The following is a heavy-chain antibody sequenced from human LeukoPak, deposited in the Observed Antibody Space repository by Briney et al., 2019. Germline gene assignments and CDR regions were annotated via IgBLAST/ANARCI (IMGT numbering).Heavy chain of an antibody. CDR3: ARDSGSGTYY. D-gene: IGHD3-10*01. CDR2: IYYSGST. J-gene: IGHJ4*02. CDR1: GGSISNYY. V-gene: IGHV4-59*01. Sequence: SETLSLTCTVSGGSISNYYWSWIRQPPGKGLEWIGHIYYSGSTNYNPSLKSRVTISMDTSKNQFSLKLSSVTAADTAVYYCARDSGSGTYYWGQGTLVTVSS.